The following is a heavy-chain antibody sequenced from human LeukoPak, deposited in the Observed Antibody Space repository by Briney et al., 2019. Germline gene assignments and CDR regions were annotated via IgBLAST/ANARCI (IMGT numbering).Heavy chain of an antibody. D-gene: IGHD6-19*01. J-gene: IGHJ4*02. V-gene: IGHV4-30-4*01. CDR1: GGSISSGDYY. CDR3: ASLYTSGWTSFYFDY. Sequence: SQTLSLTCTVSGGSISSGDYYWSWIRQPPGKGLEWIGYIYYSGSTYYNPSLKSRVTISVDTSKNQFSLKLSSVTAADTAVYYCASLYTSGWTSFYFDYWGQGTLVTVSS. CDR2: IYYSGST.